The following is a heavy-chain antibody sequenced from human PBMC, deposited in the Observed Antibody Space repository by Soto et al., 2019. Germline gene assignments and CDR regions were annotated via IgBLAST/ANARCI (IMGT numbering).Heavy chain of an antibody. CDR3: ARGPLRGFGELLPYYYDVDV. Sequence: SETLSLTCTVSGGSVSSGSYYWSWIRQPPGKGLEWIGYIYYSGSTNYNPSLKSRVTISVDTSKNQFSLKLSSVTAEDTAVYYCARGPLRGFGELLPYYYDVDVWGQGTTVTVSS. V-gene: IGHV4-61*01. CDR2: IYYSGST. J-gene: IGHJ6*02. D-gene: IGHD3-10*01. CDR1: GGSVSSGSYY.